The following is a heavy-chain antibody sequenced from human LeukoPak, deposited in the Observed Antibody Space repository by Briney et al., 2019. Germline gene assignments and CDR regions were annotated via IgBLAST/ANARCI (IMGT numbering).Heavy chain of an antibody. J-gene: IGHJ4*02. CDR1: GFTFSSYG. Sequence: GGSLRLSCAASGFTFSSYGMHWFRQAPGKGLEWVAVIWYDGSNRYYADSVKGRFTISRDNSKNTLYLQMNSLRAEDTAVYYCARVSPGIHYFDYWGQGTLVTVSS. CDR3: ARVSPGIHYFDY. CDR2: IWYDGSNR. V-gene: IGHV3-33*01. D-gene: IGHD6-13*01.